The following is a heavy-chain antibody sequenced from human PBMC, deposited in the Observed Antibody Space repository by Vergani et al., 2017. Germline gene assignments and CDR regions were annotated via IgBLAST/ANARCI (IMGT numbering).Heavy chain of an antibody. J-gene: IGHJ4*02. CDR2: IYPGDSDT. Sequence: EIQLVQSGTEVKKTGESLRISCKTSGYTFPTHWIGWVRQVPGKGLEWMGIIYPGDSDTPYSPPFQGQVTISVDRSGSTAFLQWSSLKTSDSAMYYCARPSGATTGPFQYWGQGTLVTVS. CDR1: GYTFPTHW. V-gene: IGHV5-51*03. CDR3: ARPSGATTGPFQY. D-gene: IGHD7-27*01.